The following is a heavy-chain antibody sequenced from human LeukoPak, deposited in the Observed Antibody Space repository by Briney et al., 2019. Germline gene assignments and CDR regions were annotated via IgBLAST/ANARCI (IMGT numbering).Heavy chain of an antibody. Sequence: SGTPSLTCTVSGGSISSSSHHWSWVRQPPGKGLEWIGSIYYSGNTYYNPSLKSRVTISVDTSKNQFSLKLTSVTAADTAVYYCTREYSSSSDYWGQGTLVTVSS. D-gene: IGHD6-6*01. J-gene: IGHJ4*02. CDR3: TREYSSSSDY. V-gene: IGHV4-39*02. CDR2: IYYSGNT. CDR1: GGSISSSSHH.